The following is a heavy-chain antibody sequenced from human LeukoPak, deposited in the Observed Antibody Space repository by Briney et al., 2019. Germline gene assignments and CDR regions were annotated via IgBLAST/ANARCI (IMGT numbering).Heavy chain of an antibody. J-gene: IGHJ4*02. CDR3: ARDKGDYDTSGSLFIF. V-gene: IGHV3-23*01. CDR1: GFTFSGYA. CDR2: ISAGGGST. D-gene: IGHD3-22*01. Sequence: PGGSLRLSCAASGFTFSGYAMSWVRQAPGKGLEWVSVISAGGGSTCYADSVKGRFTVSRDNSKNSLYLQMSSLRAEDTAVYYCARDKGDYDTSGSLFIFGGQGTLVTVSS.